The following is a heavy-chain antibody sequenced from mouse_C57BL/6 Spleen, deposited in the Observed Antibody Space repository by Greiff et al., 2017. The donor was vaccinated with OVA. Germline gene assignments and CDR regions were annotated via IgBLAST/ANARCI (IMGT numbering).Heavy chain of an antibody. CDR2: INPNNGGT. D-gene: IGHD2-4*01. Sequence: VQLQQSGPELVKPGASVKISCKASGYTFTDYYMNWVKQSHGKSLEWIGDINPNNGGTSYNQKFKGKATLTVDKSSSTAYMELRSLTSEDSAVYYCARSSYDYPAWFAYWGQGTLVTVSA. CDR3: ARSSYDYPAWFAY. J-gene: IGHJ3*01. V-gene: IGHV1-26*01. CDR1: GYTFTDYY.